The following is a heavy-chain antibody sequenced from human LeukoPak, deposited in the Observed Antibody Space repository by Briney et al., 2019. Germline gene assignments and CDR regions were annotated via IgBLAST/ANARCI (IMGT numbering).Heavy chain of an antibody. V-gene: IGHV1-2*02. Sequence: ASVKVSCKASGYTFTGYYMHWVRQAPGQGLEWMGWINPNSGGTNYAQKFQGRVTMTRDTSISTAYMELSRLRSDDTAVYYCARDMKLLWFGELVSYYYYYMDVWGKGITVTVSS. CDR1: GYTFTGYY. J-gene: IGHJ6*03. CDR3: ARDMKLLWFGELVSYYYYYMDV. D-gene: IGHD3-10*01. CDR2: INPNSGGT.